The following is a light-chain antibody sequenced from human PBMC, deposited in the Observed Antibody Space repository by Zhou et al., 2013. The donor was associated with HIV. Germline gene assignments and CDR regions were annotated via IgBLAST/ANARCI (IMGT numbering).Light chain of an antibody. CDR1: QDISNY. Sequence: DIQMTQSPSSLSASVGDRVTITCQASQDISNYLNWFQQKPGKAPQLLIYDASNLETGVPSRFSGSGSGTDFTFTISSLQPEDIATYYCQQYKSYPWTFGQGTKVEIK. CDR2: DAS. CDR3: QQYKSYPWT. J-gene: IGKJ1*01. V-gene: IGKV1-33*01.